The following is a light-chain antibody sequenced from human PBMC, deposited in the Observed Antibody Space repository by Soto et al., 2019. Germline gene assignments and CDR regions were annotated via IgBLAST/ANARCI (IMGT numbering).Light chain of an antibody. Sequence: LTQSPATLSLSPGERATLSCRASQSVGTYLAWYPQKPGQAPRLLIYDASNRAPGIPARFSGSGSGTDFTLTISSLEPADFAVYYCQQRSNWLTFGGGTKVEIK. V-gene: IGKV3-11*01. CDR3: QQRSNWLT. CDR1: QSVGTY. J-gene: IGKJ4*01. CDR2: DAS.